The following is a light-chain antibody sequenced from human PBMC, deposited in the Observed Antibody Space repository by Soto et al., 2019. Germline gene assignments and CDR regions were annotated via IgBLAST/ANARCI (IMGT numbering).Light chain of an antibody. CDR2: GNS. CDR1: SSNIGAGYD. V-gene: IGLV1-40*01. CDR3: QSYDSSLRVV. J-gene: IGLJ2*01. Sequence: QPVLTQPPSVSGAPGQRVTISCTGSSSNIGAGYDVHWYQQLPGTAPKLLIYGNSNRPSGVPDRFSGSKSGTSASLAITGLEAEGEADYYCQSYDSSLRVVFGAGTKLTVL.